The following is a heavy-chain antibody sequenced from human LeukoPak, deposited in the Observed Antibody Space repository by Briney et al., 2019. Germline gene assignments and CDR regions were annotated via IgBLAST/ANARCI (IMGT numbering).Heavy chain of an antibody. CDR1: GGSISSSSHY. CDR2: IYYSGST. V-gene: IGHV4-39*07. CDR3: ARDGYGDYPGFDP. Sequence: PSETLSLTCTVSGGSISSSSHYWGWVRQPPGKGLEWIGSIYYSGSTYYNPSLKSRVTISVDTSKNQFSLKLSSVTAADTAVYYCARDGYGDYPGFDPWGQGTLVTVSS. D-gene: IGHD4-17*01. J-gene: IGHJ5*02.